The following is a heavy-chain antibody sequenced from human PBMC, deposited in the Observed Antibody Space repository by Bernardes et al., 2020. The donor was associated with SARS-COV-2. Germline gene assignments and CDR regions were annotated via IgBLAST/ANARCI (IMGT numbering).Heavy chain of an antibody. J-gene: IGHJ6*02. CDR1: GFTFSSYW. V-gene: IGHV3-74*01. Sequence: GGSLRLSCAASGFTFSSYWMHWVRQAPGKGLVWVSRISSDGSTTSHADSVKGRFTSSRDNAKNTLYLQMNSLRTEDTAVYYCSRGNYYGMDVWGQGTTVTVSS. D-gene: IGHD3-10*01. CDR3: SRGNYYGMDV. CDR2: ISSDGSTT.